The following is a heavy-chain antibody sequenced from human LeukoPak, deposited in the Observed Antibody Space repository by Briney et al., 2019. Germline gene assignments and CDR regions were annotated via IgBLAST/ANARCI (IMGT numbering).Heavy chain of an antibody. CDR3: ARVLRSSGWYSGANFDY. Sequence: GASVKVSCKASGYTFTNYYVHWVRQAPGHGLEWVGWISAYNGNTNFAPQFQGRVTMTTDTSTSTVYMELRSLISDDTAVYYCARVLRSSGWYSGANFDYWGQGTLVTVSS. CDR2: ISAYNGNT. D-gene: IGHD6-19*01. V-gene: IGHV1-18*04. J-gene: IGHJ4*02. CDR1: GYTFTNYY.